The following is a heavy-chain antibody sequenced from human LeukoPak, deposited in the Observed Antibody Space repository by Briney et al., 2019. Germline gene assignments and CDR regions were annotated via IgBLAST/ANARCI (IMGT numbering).Heavy chain of an antibody. J-gene: IGHJ3*01. CDR3: VREFIIPERAFDV. V-gene: IGHV3-21*01. D-gene: IGHD2-2*02. Sequence: AGGSLRLSCVASGFTFNTHSMNWVRQAPGKGLEWVSSINSGGKYTYIADSMKGRFSISRDNTKNSLFLQMNNLRAEDTAIYYCVREFIIPERAFDVWGQGTMVTVSS. CDR2: INSGGKYT. CDR1: GFTFNTHS.